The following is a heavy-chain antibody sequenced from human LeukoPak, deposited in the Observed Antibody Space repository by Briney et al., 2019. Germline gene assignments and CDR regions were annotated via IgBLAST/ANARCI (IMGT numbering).Heavy chain of an antibody. Sequence: GGSLRLSCAASGFTVSNNYMRWVRQAPGKGLEWVSLIYSGGATFYADAVKGRFTISRDGSKTTLYLQMNSLRAEDTAVYYCARDPPAVAANTYGWGQGTLVTVSS. V-gene: IGHV3-66*01. CDR2: IYSGGAT. CDR3: ARDPPAVAANTYG. D-gene: IGHD6-6*01. J-gene: IGHJ4*02. CDR1: GFTVSNNY.